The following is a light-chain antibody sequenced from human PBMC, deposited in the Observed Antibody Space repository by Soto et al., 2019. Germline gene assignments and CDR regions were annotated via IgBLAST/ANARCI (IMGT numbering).Light chain of an antibody. V-gene: IGLV1-40*01. J-gene: IGLJ1*01. Sequence: QTVLSQPPSVSVSLGQRVTISCTGMTSNIGAGYDVHWYQLLPGRAPKLLIYGNTNRPSGVPDRFSGSKSATSAPLAITGLQAEDEAIYYCQSYDNTLSDPIYVFGTGTKVTVL. CDR1: TSNIGAGYD. CDR3: QSYDNTLSDPIYV. CDR2: GNT.